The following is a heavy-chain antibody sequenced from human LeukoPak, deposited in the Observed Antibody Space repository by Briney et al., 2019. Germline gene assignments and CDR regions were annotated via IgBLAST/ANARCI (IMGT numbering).Heavy chain of an antibody. D-gene: IGHD3-9*01. CDR2: INWNGGST. Sequence: GGSLRLSCAASGFTFSNAWMSWVRQAPGKGLEWVSGINWNGGSTGYADSVKGRFTISRDNAKNSLYLQMNSLRAEDTALYYCARMNYDILTGYYDYYYYMDVWGKGTTVTVSS. V-gene: IGHV3-20*04. J-gene: IGHJ6*03. CDR1: GFTFSNAW. CDR3: ARMNYDILTGYYDYYYYMDV.